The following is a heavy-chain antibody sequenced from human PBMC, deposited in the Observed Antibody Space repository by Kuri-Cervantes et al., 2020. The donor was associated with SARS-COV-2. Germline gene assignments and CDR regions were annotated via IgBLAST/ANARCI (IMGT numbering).Heavy chain of an antibody. CDR1: GFTFSSYS. CDR2: ISSSSSTI. D-gene: IGHD3-3*01. J-gene: IGHJ6*02. V-gene: IGHV3-48*01. CDR3: ARDELDLLEWLDYYYGMDV. Sequence: GGSLRLSCAASGFTFSSYSMNWVRQAPGKGLEWVSYISSSSSTIYYADSVKGRFTISRDNAKNSLYLQMNSLRAEDTAVYYCARDELDLLEWLDYYYGMDVWAQGTTVTVSS.